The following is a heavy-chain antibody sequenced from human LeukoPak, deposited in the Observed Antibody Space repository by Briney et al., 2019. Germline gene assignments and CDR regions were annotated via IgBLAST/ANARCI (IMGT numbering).Heavy chain of an antibody. Sequence: PSETLSLTCTVSGGSISSGSYYWSWIRQPAGEGLEWIGRIYTSGSTNYNPSLKSRVTISVDTSKNQFSLKLSSVTAADTAVYYCARDASSWKEDDAFDIWGQGTMVTVSS. CDR1: GGSISSGSYY. CDR3: ARDASSWKEDDAFDI. CDR2: IYTSGST. J-gene: IGHJ3*02. V-gene: IGHV4-61*02. D-gene: IGHD6-13*01.